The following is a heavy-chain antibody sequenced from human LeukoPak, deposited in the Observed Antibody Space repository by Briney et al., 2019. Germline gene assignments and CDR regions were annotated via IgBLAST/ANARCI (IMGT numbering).Heavy chain of an antibody. V-gene: IGHV3-23*01. J-gene: IGHJ4*02. CDR3: ARDWFDY. CDR2: IGGSGTWA. Sequence: GGSLRLSCAASGFTFSTYAMTWVRQAPGKGLEWVSTIGGSGTWAFYADSVKGRFTISRDNSKNTLHLQMNSLRAGDTAVYFCARDWFDYWGQGTLVTVSS. CDR1: GFTFSTYA. D-gene: IGHD2-21*01.